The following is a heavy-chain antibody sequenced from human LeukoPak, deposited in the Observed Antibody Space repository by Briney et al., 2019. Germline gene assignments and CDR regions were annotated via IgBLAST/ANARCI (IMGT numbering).Heavy chain of an antibody. CDR3: AKVLWRVAVASFDY. J-gene: IGHJ4*02. CDR1: GFTFSSYA. Sequence: SGGSLRLSCAASGFTFSSYAMSWVRQAPGKGLELVSAISGSGGSTYYADSVKGRFTISRDNSKNTLYLQMNSLRAEDMAVYYCAKVLWRVAVASFDYWGQGTLVTVSS. D-gene: IGHD6-19*01. CDR2: ISGSGGST. V-gene: IGHV3-23*01.